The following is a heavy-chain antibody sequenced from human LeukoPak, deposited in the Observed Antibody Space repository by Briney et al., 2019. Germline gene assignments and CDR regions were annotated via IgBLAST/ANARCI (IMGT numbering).Heavy chain of an antibody. D-gene: IGHD2-15*01. CDR1: GDTVSSNSAA. V-gene: IGHV6-1*01. CDR3: ARARYCSGGSCYYGLDV. CDR2: TYYRSKWFN. Sequence: SQTLSLTCAISGDTVSSNSAAWNWIGQSPSRGLEWLGRTYYRSKWFNDYALSVKSRITINPDTSKNQFSLHLNSVTPGDTAVYYCARARYCSGGSCYYGLDVWGQGTTVTVSS. J-gene: IGHJ6*02.